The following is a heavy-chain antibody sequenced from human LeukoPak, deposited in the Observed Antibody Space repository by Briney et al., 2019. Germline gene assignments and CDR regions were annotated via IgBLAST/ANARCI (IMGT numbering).Heavy chain of an antibody. V-gene: IGHV4-38-2*02. CDR2: INHSGST. Sequence: PSETLSLTCTVSGYSISSGYYWGWIRQPPGKGLEWIGEINHSGSTKFNPSLKSRVTISVDTSKNQFFLKLSSVTAADTAVYYCARVKDPGGYYYYYYMDVWGTGTTVTVSS. CDR3: ARVKDPGGYYYYYYMDV. CDR1: GYSISSGYY. J-gene: IGHJ6*03. D-gene: IGHD3-16*01.